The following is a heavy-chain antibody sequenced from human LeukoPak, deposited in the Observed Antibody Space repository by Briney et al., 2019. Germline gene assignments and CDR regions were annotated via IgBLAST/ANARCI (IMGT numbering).Heavy chain of an antibody. D-gene: IGHD3-9*01. CDR1: GFTVSSNY. CDR3: ARSSRAVLRNFDWFLDY. CDR2: IYSGGVT. Sequence: PGGSLRLSCAASGFTVSSNYMTWVRQAPGKGLEWLSIIYSGGVTYYIDSVRGRFTISRDNSKNTLYLQMNSLRAEDTAVYFCARSSRAVLRNFDWFLDYWGQGTLVTVSS. J-gene: IGHJ4*02. V-gene: IGHV3-53*01.